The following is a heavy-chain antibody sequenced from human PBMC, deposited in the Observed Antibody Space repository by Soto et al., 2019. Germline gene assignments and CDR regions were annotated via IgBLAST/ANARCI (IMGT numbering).Heavy chain of an antibody. V-gene: IGHV4-61*05. CDR1: GGSISSSSYY. Sequence: SETLSLTCTVSGGSISSSSYYWGWIRQPPGKGLEWIGYIYYSGSTNYNPSLKSRVTISVDTSKNQFSLKLSSVTAADTAVYYCARGGSRTYYYMDVWGKGTTVTVS. CDR2: IYYSGST. J-gene: IGHJ6*03. D-gene: IGHD6-13*01. CDR3: ARGGSRTYYYMDV.